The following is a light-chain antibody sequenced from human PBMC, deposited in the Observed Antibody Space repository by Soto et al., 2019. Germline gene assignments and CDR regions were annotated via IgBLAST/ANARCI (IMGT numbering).Light chain of an antibody. CDR3: QHYGDFPFT. Sequence: DLQMTQSPSSVSASVGDRVTITCRASQGLSSYLAWYQQKPGKAPKLLIYGASNLQTGVPSRFSGGGSGTDFTLTIRGLQPEDIATYYCQHYGDFPFTFGPGTKVEI. CDR2: GAS. J-gene: IGKJ3*01. CDR1: QGLSSY. V-gene: IGKV1-33*01.